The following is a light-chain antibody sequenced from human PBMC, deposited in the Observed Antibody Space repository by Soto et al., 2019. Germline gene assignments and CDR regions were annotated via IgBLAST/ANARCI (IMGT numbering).Light chain of an antibody. V-gene: IGLV2-14*01. CDR2: DVN. J-gene: IGLJ1*01. CDR3: NSYTSSSTSYV. Sequence: QSVLTQPASVSGSPGQSITISCTGTSSDVGAYNFVSWYQQHPGKAPKLMIYDVNNRPSGVSDCFSGSKSGNTASLTIFGLRAEDEADYYCNSYTSSSTSYVFGTGTKVTVL. CDR1: SSDVGAYNF.